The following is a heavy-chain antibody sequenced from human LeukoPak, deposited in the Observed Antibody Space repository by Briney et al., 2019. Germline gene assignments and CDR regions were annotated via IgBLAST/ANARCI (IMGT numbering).Heavy chain of an antibody. D-gene: IGHD3-10*01. Sequence: GGSLRLSCAASGFTFSSYGMHWVRQAPGKGLEWVAVISYDGSNKYYADSVKGRFTISRDNSKNTLYLQMNSLRAEDTAVYYCTKDSGSGSYIGNFDYWGQGTLVTVSS. V-gene: IGHV3-30*18. J-gene: IGHJ4*02. CDR1: GFTFSSYG. CDR3: TKDSGSGSYIGNFDY. CDR2: ISYDGSNK.